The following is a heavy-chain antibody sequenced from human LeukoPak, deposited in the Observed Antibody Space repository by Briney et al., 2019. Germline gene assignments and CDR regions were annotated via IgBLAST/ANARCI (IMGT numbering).Heavy chain of an antibody. CDR2: INHSGST. CDR3: ARGGYCSSTSCYTELWFEP. CDR1: GGSFSCYY. Sequence: SETLSLTGAVYGGSFSCYYWSWIRQPPGKGLEWIGEINHSGSTNYNPSLKSRVTISVDTSKNQFSLKLSSVTAADTAVYYCARGGYCSSTSCYTELWFEPWGQGNVVTVSS. J-gene: IGHJ5*02. D-gene: IGHD2-2*02. V-gene: IGHV4-34*01.